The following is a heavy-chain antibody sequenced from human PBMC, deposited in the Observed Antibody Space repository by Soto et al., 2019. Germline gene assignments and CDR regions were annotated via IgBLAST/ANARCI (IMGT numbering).Heavy chain of an antibody. CDR2: IRNEPYGYTT. CDR3: ADVTWNRVYLP. CDR1: GFSLSDHY. V-gene: IGHV3-72*01. Sequence: EVQLVASGGGLVQPGGSLRLSCVASGFSLSDHYMDWVRQAPGKGLEWLGLIRNEPYGYTTNYAASVKGRFTISRDDSKNSLFLQMDSLTAEDAAIYYCADVTWNRVYLPWGQGTLVTLSS. D-gene: IGHD1-1*01. J-gene: IGHJ4*02.